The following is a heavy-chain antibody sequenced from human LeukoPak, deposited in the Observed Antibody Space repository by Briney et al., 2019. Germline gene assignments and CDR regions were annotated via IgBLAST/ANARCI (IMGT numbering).Heavy chain of an antibody. J-gene: IGHJ4*02. CDR1: GYTFTSYG. D-gene: IGHD6-19*01. V-gene: IGHV1-18*01. Sequence: ASVKVSCKASGYTFTSYGISWVRQAPGQGLERMGWISAYNGNTNYAQKFQGRVTMTTDTSTSTAYMELRSLRSDDTAVYYCARGWRQWDYFDYWGQGTLVTVSS. CDR2: ISAYNGNT. CDR3: ARGWRQWDYFDY.